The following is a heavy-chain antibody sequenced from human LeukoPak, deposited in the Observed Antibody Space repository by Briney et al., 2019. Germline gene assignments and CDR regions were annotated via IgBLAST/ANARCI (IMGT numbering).Heavy chain of an antibody. CDR2: ISHSGST. D-gene: IGHD3-10*01. V-gene: IGHV4-31*03. CDR1: GGSISSGGYF. CDR3: ARDLWFGEYNWFDP. Sequence: SQTLSLTCTVSGGSISSGGYFWSWVGQHPGKGLEWIGYISHSGSTYYNPSLKSRVTISLDTSKDRFSLRLSSVTAADTAVYYCARDLWFGEYNWFDPWGQGTLVTVSS. J-gene: IGHJ5*02.